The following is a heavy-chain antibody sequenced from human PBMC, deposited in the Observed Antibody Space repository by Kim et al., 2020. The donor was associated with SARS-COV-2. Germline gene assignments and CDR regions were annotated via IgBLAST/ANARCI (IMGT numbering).Heavy chain of an antibody. CDR2: IYYSGST. J-gene: IGHJ4*02. Sequence: SETLSLTCTVSGGSISSSSYYWGWIRQPPGKGLEWIGSIYYSGSTYYNPSLKSRVTISVDTSKNQFSLKLSSVTAADTAVYYCARRPLGEWLLLAYFDYWGQGTLVTVSS. CDR3: ARRPLGEWLLLAYFDY. CDR1: GGSISSSSYY. V-gene: IGHV4-39*01. D-gene: IGHD3-22*01.